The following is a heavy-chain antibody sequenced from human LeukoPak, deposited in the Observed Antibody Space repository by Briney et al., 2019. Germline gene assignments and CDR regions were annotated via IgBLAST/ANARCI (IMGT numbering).Heavy chain of an antibody. CDR1: GFTFSSYS. D-gene: IGHD2/OR15-2a*01. CDR3: ARGGLSMQRRDLFDI. V-gene: IGHV3-21*01. Sequence: GGSLRLSCAASGFTFSSYSMNWARQAPGKGLEWVSSISASPYIYYADSVKDRFTISRDDSKNSLYLQMNSLRGEDTAVYYCARGGLSMQRRDLFDIWGQGTLVTVSS. J-gene: IGHJ3*02. CDR2: ISASPYI.